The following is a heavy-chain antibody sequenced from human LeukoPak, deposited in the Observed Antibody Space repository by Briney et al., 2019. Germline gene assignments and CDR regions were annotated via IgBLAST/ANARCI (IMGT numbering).Heavy chain of an antibody. Sequence: SETLSLTCTVSGGSISSYYWSWIRQPPGKGLEWIGYIYYSGSTNYNPSLKSRVTISVDTSKNQFSLRLSSVTAADTAVYYCATQYDVSSAVYRKDYWGQGTLVTISS. CDR1: GGSISSYY. CDR2: IYYSGST. J-gene: IGHJ4*02. V-gene: IGHV4-59*12. CDR3: ATQYDVSSAVYRKDY. D-gene: IGHD3-22*01.